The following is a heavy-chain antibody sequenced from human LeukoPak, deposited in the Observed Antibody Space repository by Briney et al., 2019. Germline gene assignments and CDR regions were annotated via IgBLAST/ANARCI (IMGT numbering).Heavy chain of an antibody. CDR3: ARGPWDITGTDHLDY. V-gene: IGHV3-7*01. CDR1: GFTFSSYW. Sequence: GGSLRLSCAASGFTFSSYWMSWVRQAPGKGLEWVANIKQDGSEKYYVDSVKGRFTISRDNAKNSLYLQMNSLRAEDTAVYYCARGPWDITGTDHLDYWGQGTLVTVSS. D-gene: IGHD1-20*01. CDR2: IKQDGSEK. J-gene: IGHJ4*02.